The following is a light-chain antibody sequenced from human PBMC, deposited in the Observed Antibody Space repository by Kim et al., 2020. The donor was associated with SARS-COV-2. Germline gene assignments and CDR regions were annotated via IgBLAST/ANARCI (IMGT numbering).Light chain of an antibody. CDR2: DVS. V-gene: IGLV2-14*04. J-gene: IGLJ3*02. Sequence: GQSITISFTGTSSDVGGYNYVSWYQQHPGKAPKLMIYDVSKRPSGVSNRFSGSKSGNTASLTISGLQAEDEADYYCSSYTSSSTRVFGGGTQLTVL. CDR3: SSYTSSSTRV. CDR1: SSDVGGYNY.